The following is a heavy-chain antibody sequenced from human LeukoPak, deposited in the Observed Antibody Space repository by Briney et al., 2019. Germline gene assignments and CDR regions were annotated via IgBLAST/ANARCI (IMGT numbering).Heavy chain of an antibody. Sequence: GWSLRLSCAASGFTFSSYAMSWVRQAPGKGLEWVSAVSGCGGSTYYADSVQGRFTIFSDNSKNTLYLQMHSWRADDTAVYYLAKEGAFIAVAGTIYYWGQGTLVTVSS. CDR1: GFTFSSYA. CDR2: VSGCGGST. CDR3: AKEGAFIAVAGTIYY. J-gene: IGHJ4*02. D-gene: IGHD6-19*01. V-gene: IGHV3-23*01.